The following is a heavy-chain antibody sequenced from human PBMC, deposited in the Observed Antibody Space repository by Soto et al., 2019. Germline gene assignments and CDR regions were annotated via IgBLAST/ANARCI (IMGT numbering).Heavy chain of an antibody. Sequence: QLQLQESGPGLVKPSETLSLTCTVSGGSISSSSYYWGWIRQPPGKGLEWIGSIYYSGSTYYNPSLTSRVTIYVDTSKNQFSLKLSSVTAADTAVYYCARLGCSGGSCYSPPYYYYYYVDVWGKGTTVNVCS. J-gene: IGHJ6*03. CDR1: GGSISSSSYY. CDR2: IYYSGST. D-gene: IGHD2-15*01. CDR3: ARLGCSGGSCYSPPYYYYYYVDV. V-gene: IGHV4-39*01.